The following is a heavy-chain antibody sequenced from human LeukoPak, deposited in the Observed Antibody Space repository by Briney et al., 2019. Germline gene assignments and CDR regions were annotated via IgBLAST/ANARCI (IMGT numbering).Heavy chain of an antibody. V-gene: IGHV3-23*01. CDR1: GFTFSSYA. CDR3: ANMPMITFGGVIPREFDY. J-gene: IGHJ4*02. D-gene: IGHD3-16*02. Sequence: GGTLRLSCAASGFTFSSYAMSWVRQAPGKGLEWVSAISGSGGSTYYADSVKGRFTISRDNSKNTLYLQMNSLRAEDTAVYYCANMPMITFGGVIPREFDYWGQGTLVTVSS. CDR2: ISGSGGST.